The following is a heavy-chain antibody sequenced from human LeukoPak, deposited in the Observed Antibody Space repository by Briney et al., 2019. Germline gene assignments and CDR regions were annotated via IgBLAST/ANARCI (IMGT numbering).Heavy chain of an antibody. V-gene: IGHV1-18*01. Sequence: GSSVKVSCKASGGTFSSYAISWVRQAPGQGLEWMGWISAYNGNTNYAQKLQGRVTMTTDTSTSTAYMELRSLRSDDTAVYYCARRSSDGGPDDYWGQGTLVTVSS. J-gene: IGHJ4*02. CDR1: GGTFSSYA. D-gene: IGHD3-10*01. CDR3: ARRSSDGGPDDY. CDR2: ISAYNGNT.